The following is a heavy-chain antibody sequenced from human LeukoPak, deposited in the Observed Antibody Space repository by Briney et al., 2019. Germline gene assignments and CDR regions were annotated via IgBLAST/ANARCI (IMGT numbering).Heavy chain of an antibody. Sequence: PSETLSLTCTVSGGSISSSSYYWGWIRQPPGKGLEWIGRIYYSGSTYYNPSLKSRVTISVDTSKNQFSLKLSSVTAADTAVYYCASSEPHGYSSSWVRPDYYFDYWGQGTLVTVSS. D-gene: IGHD6-13*01. CDR1: GGSISSSSYY. CDR2: IYYSGST. J-gene: IGHJ4*02. V-gene: IGHV4-39*07. CDR3: ASSEPHGYSSSWVRPDYYFDY.